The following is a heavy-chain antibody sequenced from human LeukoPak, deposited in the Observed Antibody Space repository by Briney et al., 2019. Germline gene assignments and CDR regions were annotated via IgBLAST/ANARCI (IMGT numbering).Heavy chain of an antibody. D-gene: IGHD5-24*01. CDR3: ARANSWFDP. CDR2: INPNSGDT. J-gene: IGHJ5*02. V-gene: IGHV1-2*02. CDR1: GYTFTGYY. Sequence: GSSVKVSCKASGYTFTGYYMHWVRQAPGQGLEWMGWINPNSGDTKYAQKFQGRVTMTRDTSISTVYMELSSLRSDDTAVYYCARANSWFDPWGQGTLVTVSS.